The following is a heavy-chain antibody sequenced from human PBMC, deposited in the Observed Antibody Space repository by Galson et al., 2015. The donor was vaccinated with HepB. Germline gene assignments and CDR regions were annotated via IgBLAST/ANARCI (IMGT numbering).Heavy chain of an antibody. D-gene: IGHD6-13*01. V-gene: IGHV4-31*03. Sequence: QVQLQESGPGLVKPSQTLSLTCTVSGGSISSGGYYWSWLRQHPGKGLEWIGYIYYSGSTYYNPSLKRRVTISVDTSKYQFSLKLSSVTAADTAVYYCARDLGIAAAGTGYWGQGTLVTVSS. CDR2: IYYSGST. J-gene: IGHJ4*02. CDR1: GGSISSGGYY. CDR3: ARDLGIAAAGTGY.